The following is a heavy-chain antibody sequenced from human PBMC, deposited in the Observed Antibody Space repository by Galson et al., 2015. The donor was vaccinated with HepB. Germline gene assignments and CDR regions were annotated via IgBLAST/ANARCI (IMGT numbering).Heavy chain of an antibody. J-gene: IGHJ4*02. Sequence: SLRLSCAASGFTFSNYGMHWVRQAPGKGLEWVAFMWYDGSNTYYADSVKGRFTVSRDNSKNTLYLQMNGLRAEDTAVYYCARGRYNNNWYVGADFDYWGQGTLVTVSS. CDR3: ARGRYNNNWYVGADFDY. CDR1: GFTFSNYG. V-gene: IGHV3-33*01. D-gene: IGHD1-1*01. CDR2: MWYDGSNT.